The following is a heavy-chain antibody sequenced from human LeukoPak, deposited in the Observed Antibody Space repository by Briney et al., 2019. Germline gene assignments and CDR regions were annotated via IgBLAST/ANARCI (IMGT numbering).Heavy chain of an antibody. J-gene: IGHJ3*02. Sequence: GGSLRLSCAASGFTFSSYAMHWVRQAPGKGLEWVAVISYDGSNKYYADSVKGRFTISRDNSKNTLYLQMNSLRAEDTAVYYCAYTRYCSSTSCYKREKGAFDIWGQGTVVTVSS. CDR1: GFTFSSYA. D-gene: IGHD2-2*01. V-gene: IGHV3-30-3*01. CDR2: ISYDGSNK. CDR3: AYTRYCSSTSCYKREKGAFDI.